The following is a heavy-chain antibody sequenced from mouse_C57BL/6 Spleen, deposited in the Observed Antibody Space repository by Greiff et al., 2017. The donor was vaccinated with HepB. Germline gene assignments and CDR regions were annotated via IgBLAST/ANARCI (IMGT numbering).Heavy chain of an antibody. D-gene: IGHD2-4*01. CDR1: GYAFTNYL. CDR2: INPGSGGT. Sequence: VQLVESGAELVRPGTSVKVSCKASGYAFTNYLIEWVKQRPGQGLEWIGVINPGSGGTNYNEKFKGKATLTADKSSSTAYMQLSSLTSEDSAVYFCARGDYDGYYYAMDYWGQGTSVTVSS. J-gene: IGHJ4*01. CDR3: ARGDYDGYYYAMDY. V-gene: IGHV1-54*01.